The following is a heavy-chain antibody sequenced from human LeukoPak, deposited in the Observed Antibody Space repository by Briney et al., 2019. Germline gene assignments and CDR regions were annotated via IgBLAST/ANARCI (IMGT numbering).Heavy chain of an antibody. CDR3: ARDNIWGVRGVIITYGTDV. D-gene: IGHD3-10*01. V-gene: IGHV1-18*01. CDR2: ISAYNGNT. J-gene: IGHJ6*02. Sequence: GASVKVSCKASGYTFTSYGISWVRQAPGQGLEWMGWISAYNGNTNYAQKLQGRVTMTTDTSTSTAYMELRSLRSDDTAVYYCARDNIWGVRGVIITYGTDVWGQGTTVTVSS. CDR1: GYTFTSYG.